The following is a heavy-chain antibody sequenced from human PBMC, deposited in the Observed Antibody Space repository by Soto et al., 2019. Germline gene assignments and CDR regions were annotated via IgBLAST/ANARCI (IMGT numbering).Heavy chain of an antibody. Sequence: QLQLQESGPGLVKPSETLSLSCTVSGGSISSSSYYWGWIRQPPGKGLEWIGSIYYSGSTYYNPSLKRRVTISVDTSKNHFSLKLSSVTAADTAVYYCARHRDYGDQFDYWGQGILVTVSS. CDR2: IYYSGST. V-gene: IGHV4-39*01. D-gene: IGHD4-17*01. J-gene: IGHJ4*02. CDR1: GGSISSSSYY. CDR3: ARHRDYGDQFDY.